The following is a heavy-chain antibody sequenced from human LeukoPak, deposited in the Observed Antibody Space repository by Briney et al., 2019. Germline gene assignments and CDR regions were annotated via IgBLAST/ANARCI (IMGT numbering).Heavy chain of an antibody. D-gene: IGHD3-10*01. CDR2: IYYSGST. J-gene: IGHJ6*03. CDR3: ARGNREGSSLYYYYYYMDV. V-gene: IGHV4-39*07. Sequence: SETLSLTCTVSGGSISSSSYYWGWIRQPPGKGLEWIGSIYYSGSTYYNPSLKSRVTISVDTSKNQFSLKLSSVTAADTAVYYCARGNREGSSLYYYYYYMDVWGKGTTVTVSS. CDR1: GGSISSSSYY.